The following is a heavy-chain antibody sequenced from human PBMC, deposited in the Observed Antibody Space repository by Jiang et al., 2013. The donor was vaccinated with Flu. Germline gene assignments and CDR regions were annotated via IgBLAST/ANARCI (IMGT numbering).Heavy chain of an antibody. CDR3: ASVRSKYYYDSSGYPPDY. V-gene: IGHV1-69*01. Sequence: KKPGSSVKVSCKASRGTFSSYAISWVRQAPGQGLEWMGGIIPIFGTANYAQKFQGRVTITADESTSTAYMELSSLRSEDTAVYYCASVRSKYYYDSSGYPPDYWGQGTLVTVSS. CDR1: RGTFSSYA. D-gene: IGHD3-22*01. CDR2: IIPIFGTA. J-gene: IGHJ4*02.